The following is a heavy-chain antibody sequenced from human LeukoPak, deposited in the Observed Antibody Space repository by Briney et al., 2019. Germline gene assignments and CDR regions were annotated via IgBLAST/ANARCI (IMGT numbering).Heavy chain of an antibody. V-gene: IGHV4-39*01. Sequence: ASETLSLTCTVSGGSISSSSYYWGWIRQPPGKGLEWIGSIYYSGSTYYNPSLKSRVTISVDTSKNQFSLKLSSVTAADTAVYYCARVRSPQHYDFWSGYSHSGPFDYWGQGTLVTVSS. CDR2: IYYSGST. J-gene: IGHJ4*02. CDR3: ARVRSPQHYDFWSGYSHSGPFDY. CDR1: GGSISSSSYY. D-gene: IGHD3-3*01.